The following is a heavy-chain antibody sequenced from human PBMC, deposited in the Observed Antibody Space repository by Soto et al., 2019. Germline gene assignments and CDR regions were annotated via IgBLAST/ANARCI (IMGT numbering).Heavy chain of an antibody. CDR3: ARGPGGYYEYGMDV. J-gene: IGHJ6*02. V-gene: IGHV1-8*01. CDR1: GYTFTSYD. CDR2: MNPHSGNT. D-gene: IGHD2-8*02. Sequence: QVQLVQSGAEVKKPGASVKVSCKASGYTFTSYDINWVRQATGQGLEWMGWMNPHSGNTGYAQKFHSRAIMTRNTSISTAYMELSSLRSEDSAVYYCARGPGGYYEYGMDVCGQGTTVTVS.